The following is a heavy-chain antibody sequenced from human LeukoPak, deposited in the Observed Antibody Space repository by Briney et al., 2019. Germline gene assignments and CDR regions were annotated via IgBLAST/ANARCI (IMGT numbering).Heavy chain of an antibody. Sequence: PGGSLRLSCAASGFTFSSYWMSWVRQAPGKGLEWVANIKQDGSEKYYVDSVKGRFTISRDNAKNSLYLQMNSPRAEDTAVYYCARSRIAYSSSSSWFDPWGQGTLVTVSS. CDR3: ARSRIAYSSSSSWFDP. CDR2: IKQDGSEK. V-gene: IGHV3-7*03. D-gene: IGHD6-6*01. J-gene: IGHJ5*02. CDR1: GFTFSSYW.